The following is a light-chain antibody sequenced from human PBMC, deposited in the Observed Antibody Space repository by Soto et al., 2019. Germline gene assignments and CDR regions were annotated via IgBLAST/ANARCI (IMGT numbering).Light chain of an antibody. Sequence: EIVLTQSPATLSLSPGERANLSCRASQSLGTYLAWYQKKPGQPPRLVMYDAASRATGIPPRFTGGGSGTDFTLTITSLQPEDFAVYYCQQRRNWPTFGQGTTLEI. CDR3: QQRRNWPT. CDR2: DAA. J-gene: IGKJ2*01. V-gene: IGKV3-11*01. CDR1: QSLGTY.